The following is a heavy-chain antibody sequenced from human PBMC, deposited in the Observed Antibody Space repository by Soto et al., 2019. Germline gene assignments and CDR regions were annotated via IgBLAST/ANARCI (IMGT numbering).Heavy chain of an antibody. D-gene: IGHD3-10*01. CDR1: GFIFTCHG. CDR2: MCSTGTNK. J-gene: IGHJ4*02. V-gene: IGHV3-23*05. Sequence: GRSRRLAWAAAGFIFTCHGASWYRQTTGKGLEWVSTMCSTGTNKHDADAVKGRFTISRDSSRNTLDLQMNSLRAEDTALYYCVSWLSSHFDSWGQGALVTVSS. CDR3: VSWLSSHFDS.